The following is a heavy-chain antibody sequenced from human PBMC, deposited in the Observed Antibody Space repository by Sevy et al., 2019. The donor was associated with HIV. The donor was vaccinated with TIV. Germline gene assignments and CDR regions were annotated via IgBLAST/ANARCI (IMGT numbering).Heavy chain of an antibody. J-gene: IGHJ6*02. D-gene: IGHD6-13*01. V-gene: IGHV3-66*01. Sequence: GGSLRLSCAASGFTVSSDYMTWVRRAPGKGLEWVSDTYSGGTTYDADSVKGRFTISRDNSKNTVYLQMNSLRAEDTAVYYCARESSSTWQAGYYGMAVWGQGTTVTVSS. CDR1: GFTVSSDY. CDR3: ARESSSTWQAGYYGMAV. CDR2: TYSGGTT.